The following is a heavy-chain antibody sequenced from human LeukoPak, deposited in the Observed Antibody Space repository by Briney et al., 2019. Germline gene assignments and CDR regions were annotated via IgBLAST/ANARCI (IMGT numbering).Heavy chain of an antibody. D-gene: IGHD5-12*01. CDR2: INAGNGNT. CDR3: ARERGYSGYDSFDY. V-gene: IGHV1-3*01. CDR1: GDIFTSYV. J-gene: IGHJ4*02. Sequence: GASVKVSCKASGDIFTSYVMHWVRQAPGQRLEWMGWINAGNGNTKYSQKFQGRVTITRDTSASTTYMDLYSLRSEDTAVYYCARERGYSGYDSFDYWGQGTLVTVSS.